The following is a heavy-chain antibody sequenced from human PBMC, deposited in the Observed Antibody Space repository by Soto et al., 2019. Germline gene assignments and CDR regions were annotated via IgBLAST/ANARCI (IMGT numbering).Heavy chain of an antibody. J-gene: IGHJ4*02. D-gene: IGHD5-12*01. CDR3: ARAEGDGYHPYYFDY. CDR1: GGSISSYY. CDR2: IYYSGST. V-gene: IGHV4-59*01. Sequence: SETLSLTCTVAGGSISSYYWSWIRQPSGKGLEWIGYIYYSGSTNYNPSLKSRVTISVDTSKNQFSLKLSSVTAADTAVYYCARAEGDGYHPYYFDYWGQGTLVTVSS.